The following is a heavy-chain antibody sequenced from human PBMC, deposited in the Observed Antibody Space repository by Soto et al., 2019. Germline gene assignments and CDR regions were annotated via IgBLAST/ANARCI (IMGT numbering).Heavy chain of an antibody. J-gene: IGHJ6*02. CDR2: IYYSGST. CDR3: ARESFLAVASDYYYYAMDV. CDR1: GGSVSSGSYY. Sequence: SETLSLTCTVSGGSVSSGSYYWSWIRQPPGKGLEWIGYIYYSGSTNYNPSLKSRVTISVDTSKNQFSLKLSSVTAADTAVYYCARESFLAVASDYYYYAMDVWGQATKWTFSS. V-gene: IGHV4-61*01. D-gene: IGHD6-19*01.